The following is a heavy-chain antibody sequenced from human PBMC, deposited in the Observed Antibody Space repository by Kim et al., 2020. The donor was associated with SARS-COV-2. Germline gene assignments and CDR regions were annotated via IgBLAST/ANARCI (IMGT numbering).Heavy chain of an antibody. Sequence: GGSLRLSCAASGFTFSSYSMNWVRQAPGKGLEWVSSISSSSSYIYYADSVKGRFTISRDNAKNSLYLQMNSLRAEDTAVYYCARDRRYFDWLLYRHLGRIDYWGQGTLVTVSS. J-gene: IGHJ4*02. D-gene: IGHD3-9*01. CDR3: ARDRRYFDWLLYRHLGRIDY. CDR1: GFTFSSYS. CDR2: ISSSSSYI. V-gene: IGHV3-21*01.